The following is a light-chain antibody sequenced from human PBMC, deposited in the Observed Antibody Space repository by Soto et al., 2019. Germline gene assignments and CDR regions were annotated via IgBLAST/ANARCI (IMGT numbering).Light chain of an antibody. V-gene: IGLV2-11*01. CDR1: SSDVGGYNY. CDR3: CSYAGTYTYV. CDR2: DVT. Sequence: QSVLTQPRSVSGSPGQSVTISCTGTSSDVGGYNYVSWYQQHPNKAPKLMIYDVTKRPSGVPDRFSGSKSGNTASLTISGLQADDEADYYCCSYAGTYTYVFGTGTKVTVL. J-gene: IGLJ1*01.